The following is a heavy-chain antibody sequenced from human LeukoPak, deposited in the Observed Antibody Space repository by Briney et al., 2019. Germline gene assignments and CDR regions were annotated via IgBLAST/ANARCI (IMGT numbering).Heavy chain of an antibody. Sequence: ASVKVSCKASGYTFTGYYIHWVRQAPGQGLEWMGWINPDSGGTKSAQKFQGRVTMTRDTSINTAYMELSRLASDDTAVYYCARAPGSGYACDSWGQGTQVTGSS. D-gene: IGHD5-12*01. V-gene: IGHV1-2*02. CDR2: INPDSGGT. J-gene: IGHJ4*02. CDR3: ARAPGSGYACDS. CDR1: GYTFTGYY.